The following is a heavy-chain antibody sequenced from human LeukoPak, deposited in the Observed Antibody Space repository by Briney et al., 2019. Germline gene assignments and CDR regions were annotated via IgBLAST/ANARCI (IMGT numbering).Heavy chain of an antibody. CDR2: IYTSGST. D-gene: IGHD1-14*01. Sequence: SETLSLTCTVSGGSISSGDYYWSWIRQPAGKGLEWIGRIYTSGSTNYNPSLKSRITISVDTSENQFFLKLRSVTAADTAVYYCARRTPGSYFDYWGQGTLVTVPS. V-gene: IGHV4-61*02. J-gene: IGHJ4*02. CDR3: ARRTPGSYFDY. CDR1: GGSISSGDYY.